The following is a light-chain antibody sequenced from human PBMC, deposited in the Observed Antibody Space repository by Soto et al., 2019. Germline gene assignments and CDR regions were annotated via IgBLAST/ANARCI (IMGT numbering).Light chain of an antibody. CDR2: DVS. J-gene: IGLJ1*01. CDR1: SSDVGGYDY. V-gene: IGLV2-8*01. CDR3: SSYAGTDIV. Sequence: QSVLTQPPSASGSPGQSVAISCTGTSSDVGGYDYVSWYQQHPGKAPKLMIYDVSKRPSGVPDRFSGSKSGNTASLTVSGLQAEDEADYYCSSYAGTDIVFGTGTELTVL.